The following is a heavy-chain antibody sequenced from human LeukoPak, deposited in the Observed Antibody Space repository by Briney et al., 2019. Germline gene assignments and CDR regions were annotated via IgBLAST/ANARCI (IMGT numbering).Heavy chain of an antibody. CDR1: GFTFSSHD. CDR2: ISSSGSTI. CDR3: AREISAASLDY. D-gene: IGHD6-13*01. Sequence: GGSLRLSCAASGFTFSSHDMNWVRQAPGKGLEWVSYISSSGSTIYYADSVKGRFTISRDNAKNSLYLQMNSLRAEDTAVYYCAREISAASLDYWGQGTLVTVSS. J-gene: IGHJ4*02. V-gene: IGHV3-48*03.